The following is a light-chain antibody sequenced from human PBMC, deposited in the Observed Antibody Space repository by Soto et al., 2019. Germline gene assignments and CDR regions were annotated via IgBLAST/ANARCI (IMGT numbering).Light chain of an antibody. Sequence: QSALTQPASVSGSPGQSITMSCAGASSDVGSYNLVSWYQQYPGKAPKLIIYEGNKRPSGVSNRFSGSGSGNTASLTISGLQAEDAAYYYCCSYTGSSTSFGGGTKLTVL. CDR3: CSYTGSSTS. J-gene: IGLJ3*02. CDR1: SSDVGSYNL. CDR2: EGN. V-gene: IGLV2-23*01.